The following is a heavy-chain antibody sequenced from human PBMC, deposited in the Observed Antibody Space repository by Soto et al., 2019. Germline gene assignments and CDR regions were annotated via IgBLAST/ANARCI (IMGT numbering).Heavy chain of an antibody. CDR2: IYYSGST. D-gene: IGHD4-17*01. V-gene: IGHV4-39*01. CDR3: ARVESTVTFYFAY. Sequence: SETLSLTCTVSGGSISSSSYYWGWIRQPPGKGLEWIGSIYYSGSTYYNPSLKSRVTISVDTSKNQFSLKLSSVTAADTAVYYCARVESTVTFYFAYWGQGTLVTVSS. J-gene: IGHJ4*02. CDR1: GGSISSSSYY.